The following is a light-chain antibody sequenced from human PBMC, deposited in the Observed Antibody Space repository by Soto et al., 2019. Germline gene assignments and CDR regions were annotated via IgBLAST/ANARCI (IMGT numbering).Light chain of an antibody. V-gene: IGLV2-18*02. J-gene: IGLJ1*01. CDR1: SSDDVSYNR. CDR3: YSFASRNPYV. CDR2: EVS. Sequence: QSALTQPPSVSGSPGQSVTISCTGTSSDDVSYNRVSWYQQPPGTAPKVIIYEVSNRPSGVPDRFSGSKSGNTASLTISGLQPEDEADYFCYSFASRNPYVFGTSSGVTV.